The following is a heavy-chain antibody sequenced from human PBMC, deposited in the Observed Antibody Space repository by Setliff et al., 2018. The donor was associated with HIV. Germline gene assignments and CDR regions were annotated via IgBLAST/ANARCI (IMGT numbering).Heavy chain of an antibody. CDR3: ARILDMSSRTRTLYHAMDV. Sequence: GGSLRLSCAVSGFNVNNKYMTWVRQAPGKGLEWVSIIDSDDYTKYADSLKGRFTISRDNARNSLSLQLNSLRADDTAVYYCARILDMSSRTRTLYHAMDVWGRGTTVTVSS. CDR2: IDSDDYT. D-gene: IGHD3-10*01. CDR1: GFNVNNKY. J-gene: IGHJ6*02. V-gene: IGHV3-66*01.